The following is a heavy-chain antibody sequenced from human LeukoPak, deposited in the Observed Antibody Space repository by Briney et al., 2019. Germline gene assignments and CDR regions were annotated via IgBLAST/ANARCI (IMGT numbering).Heavy chain of an antibody. Sequence: ASVKVSCKASGYTFTGYYMHWVRQAPGQGLEWMGWINPNSGGTNYAQKFQSRVTMTRDTSISTAYMELSRLRSDDTAVYYCARTEVLLWFGELRLFDYWGQGTLVTVSS. V-gene: IGHV1-2*02. CDR3: ARTEVLLWFGELRLFDY. CDR1: GYTFTGYY. CDR2: INPNSGGT. J-gene: IGHJ4*02. D-gene: IGHD3-10*01.